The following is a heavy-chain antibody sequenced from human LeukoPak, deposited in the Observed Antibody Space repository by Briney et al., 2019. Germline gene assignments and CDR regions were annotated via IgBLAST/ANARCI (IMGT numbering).Heavy chain of an antibody. CDR2: IYHSGST. Sequence: SETLSLTCAVSGGSISSSNWWSWVRQPPGKGLEWIGEIYHSGSTNYNPSLKSRVTISVDTSKNQFSLKLSSVTAADTAVYYCARQLGYCSGGSCSHFDYWGQGTLVTVSS. CDR3: ARQLGYCSGGSCSHFDY. V-gene: IGHV4-4*02. CDR1: GGSISSSNW. D-gene: IGHD2-15*01. J-gene: IGHJ4*02.